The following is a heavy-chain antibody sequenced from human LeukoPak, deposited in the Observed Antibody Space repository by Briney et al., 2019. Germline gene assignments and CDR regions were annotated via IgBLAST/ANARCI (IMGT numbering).Heavy chain of an antibody. J-gene: IGHJ4*02. V-gene: IGHV4-34*01. D-gene: IGHD4-17*01. CDR1: GGSFSGYY. CDR2: INRSGAT. CDR3: TYGDRKFDY. Sequence: PSETLSLTCAVFGGSFSGYYWSWIRQPPGKGLEWIGDINRSGATNYNPSLKSRVTISVDTSKNQFSLKVNSVTAADTAVYFCTYGDRKFDYWGQGTLVTVSS.